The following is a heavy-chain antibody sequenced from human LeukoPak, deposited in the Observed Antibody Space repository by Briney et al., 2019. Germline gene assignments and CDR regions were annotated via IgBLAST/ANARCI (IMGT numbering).Heavy chain of an antibody. CDR3: ARVTVLRLLEWLEVYYYYYYMDV. CDR2: IYHSGNA. D-gene: IGHD3-3*01. V-gene: IGHV4-4*02. J-gene: IGHJ6*03. Sequence: SETLSLTCAVSGGSISSNNWWSWVRQPPGKGLEWIGEIYHSGNANYNPSLKTRVTMSVDKSKNQFSLILSSVTAADTAVYYCARVTVLRLLEWLEVYYYYYYMDVWGKGTTVTVSS. CDR1: GGSISSNNW.